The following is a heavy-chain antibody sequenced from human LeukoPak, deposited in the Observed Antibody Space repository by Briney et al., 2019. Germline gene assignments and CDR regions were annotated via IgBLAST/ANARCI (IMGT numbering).Heavy chain of an antibody. CDR1: GGSFSGYY. J-gene: IGHJ5*02. Sequence: SETLSLTCAVYGGSFSGYYWSWIRQPPGKGLEWIGEINHSGSTNYNPSLKSRVTISVDTSKNQFSLKLSSVTAADTAVYYCARGVLTRTNWFDPWGQGTLVTVSS. V-gene: IGHV4-34*01. CDR2: INHSGST. D-gene: IGHD2/OR15-2a*01. CDR3: ARGVLTRTNWFDP.